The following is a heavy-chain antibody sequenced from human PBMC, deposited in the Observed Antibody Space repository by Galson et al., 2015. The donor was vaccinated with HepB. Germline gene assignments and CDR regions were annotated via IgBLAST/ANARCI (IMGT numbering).Heavy chain of an antibody. CDR1: GFTFSNYG. CDR3: AKDPYLYSALAGTMAGFEY. CDR2: ISYDGNNK. V-gene: IGHV3-30*18. J-gene: IGHJ4*02. D-gene: IGHD6-19*01. Sequence: SLRLSCAASGFTFSNYGMNWVRQAPGKGLEWVAVISYDGNNKYYADSVKGRFTIPRDNSKNTLYLQMNSLRAEDTALYYCAKDPYLYSALAGTMAGFEYWGQGTRVIVSS.